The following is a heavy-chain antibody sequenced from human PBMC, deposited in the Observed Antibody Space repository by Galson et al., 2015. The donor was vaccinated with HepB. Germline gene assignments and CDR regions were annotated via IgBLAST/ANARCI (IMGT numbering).Heavy chain of an antibody. CDR1: GGSISSSSYY. D-gene: IGHD2-2*01. CDR3: ASHLLRYCSSTSCLSGHAFDI. CDR2: IYYSGST. Sequence: ETLSLTCTVSGGSISSSSYYWGWIRQPPGKGLEWIGSIYYSGSTYYNPSLKSRVTISVDTSKNQFSLKLSSVTAADTAVYYCASHLLRYCSSTSCLSGHAFDIWGQGTMVTVSS. V-gene: IGHV4-39*01. J-gene: IGHJ3*02.